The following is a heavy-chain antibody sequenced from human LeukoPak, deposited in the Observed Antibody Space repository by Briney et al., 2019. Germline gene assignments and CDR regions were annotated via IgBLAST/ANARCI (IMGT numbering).Heavy chain of an antibody. CDR3: ATSPPAMVTSFDY. D-gene: IGHD5-18*01. V-gene: IGHV4-30-4*01. CDR2: IYYSGST. CDR1: GGSISSGDYY. Sequence: PSETLSLTCTVSGGSISSGDYYWSWIRQPPGEGLEWIVYIYYSGSTYYNPSLKSRVTISVDTSKNQFSLKLSSVTAADTAVYYCATSPPAMVTSFDYWGQGTLVTVSS. J-gene: IGHJ4*02.